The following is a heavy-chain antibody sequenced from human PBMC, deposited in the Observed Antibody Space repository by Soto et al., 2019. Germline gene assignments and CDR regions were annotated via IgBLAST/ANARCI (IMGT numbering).Heavy chain of an antibody. V-gene: IGHV3-11*05. J-gene: IGHJ4*02. D-gene: IGHD6-19*01. CDR1: GFTFSDYY. CDR3: AKDSVYSSGWYFDYFDY. Sequence: GGSLRLSCAASGFTFSDYYMSWIRQAPGKGLEWVSYISSSSSYTNYADSVKGRFTISRDNAKNSLYLQMNSLRAEDTAVYYCAKDSVYSSGWYFDYFDYWGQGTLVTVSS. CDR2: ISSSSSYT.